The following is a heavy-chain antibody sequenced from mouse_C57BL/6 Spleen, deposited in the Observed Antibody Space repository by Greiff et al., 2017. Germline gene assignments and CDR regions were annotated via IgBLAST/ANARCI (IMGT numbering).Heavy chain of an antibody. CDR2: IDPSDSYT. V-gene: IGHV1-69*01. CDR1: GYTFTSYW. J-gene: IGHJ4*01. CDR3: ARLLLRPYYAMDY. Sequence: VQLQQPGAELVMPGASVKLSCKASGYTFTSYWMHWVKQRPGQGLEWIGEIDPSDSYTNYNQKFKGKSTLTVDKSSSTAYMQLSSLTSEDSAVYYCARLLLRPYYAMDYWGQGTSVTVSS. D-gene: IGHD1-1*01.